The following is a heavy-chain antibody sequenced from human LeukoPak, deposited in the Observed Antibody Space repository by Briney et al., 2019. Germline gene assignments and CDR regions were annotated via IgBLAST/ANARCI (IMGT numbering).Heavy chain of an antibody. Sequence: GGSLRLSCAASGFTFSSYEMNWVRQAPGKGLEWVSYISSSGSTIYYADSVKGRFTISRDNSKNTLYLQMNSLRAEDTAVYYCAKPPGLRRLDPWGQGTLVTVSS. J-gene: IGHJ5*02. D-gene: IGHD5-12*01. V-gene: IGHV3-48*03. CDR2: ISSSGSTI. CDR3: AKPPGLRRLDP. CDR1: GFTFSSYE.